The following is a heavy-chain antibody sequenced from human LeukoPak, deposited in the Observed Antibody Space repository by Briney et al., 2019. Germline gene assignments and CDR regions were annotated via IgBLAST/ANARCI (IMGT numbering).Heavy chain of an antibody. CDR2: IYYSGTT. CDR3: ARGVYIAAAQYGY. CDR1: GGSFSGYY. D-gene: IGHD6-13*01. V-gene: IGHV4-59*01. J-gene: IGHJ4*02. Sequence: TSETLSLTCAVYGGSFSGYYWSWIRQPPGKGLEWIGYIYYSGTTNYNPSLKSRVTISVDTSKNQFSLKLSSVTAADTAVYYCARGVYIAAAQYGYWGQGTLVSVSS.